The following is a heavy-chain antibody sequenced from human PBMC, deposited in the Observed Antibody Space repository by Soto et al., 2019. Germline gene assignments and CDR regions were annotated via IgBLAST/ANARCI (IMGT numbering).Heavy chain of an antibody. J-gene: IGHJ4*02. CDR1: GFTFSTYG. CDR3: AKGNFVNYPLLDY. Sequence: GGSLRLSCAASGFTFSTYGMHWVRQAPGKGLEWVSVISFDGSNKYYADSVKCRFTISRDDSKTTLYLQMNSLRAEDTALYYCAKGNFVNYPLLDYWGQGTLVTVSS. V-gene: IGHV3-30*18. CDR2: ISFDGSNK. D-gene: IGHD3-10*01.